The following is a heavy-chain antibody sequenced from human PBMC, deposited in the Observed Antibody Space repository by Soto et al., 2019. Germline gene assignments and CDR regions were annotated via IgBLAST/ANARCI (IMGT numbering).Heavy chain of an antibody. V-gene: IGHV1-3*01. CDR2: INGGNGNT. CDR3: ARDDSVFRGSHPPHSSDF. Sequence: GASVKVSCKASGNTVPNYAIHWVRQAPGQRLEWMGWINGGNGNTYYSEHFQGRVTFTRDTSAGTVYMQLSSLTSEDTAVYYCARDDSVFRGSHPPHSSDFWGPGARVTVPS. CDR1: GNTVPNYA. J-gene: IGHJ4*02. D-gene: IGHD2-15*01.